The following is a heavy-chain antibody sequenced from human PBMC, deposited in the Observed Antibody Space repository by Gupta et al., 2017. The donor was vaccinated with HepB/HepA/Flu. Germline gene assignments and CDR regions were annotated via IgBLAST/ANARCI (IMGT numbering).Heavy chain of an antibody. CDR3: AREAEKAWYFDL. D-gene: IGHD6-19*01. CDR2: IIPILGIA. CDR1: GGTFSSYT. V-gene: IGHV1-69*04. J-gene: IGHJ2*01. Sequence: QVQLVQSGAEVKKPGSSVTVSCKASGGTFSSYTISWVRQAPGQGLEWMGRIIPILGIANYAQKFQDRVTITADKSTSTAYMELSRLRSEDTAVYYCAREAEKAWYFDLWGRGTLVTVSS.